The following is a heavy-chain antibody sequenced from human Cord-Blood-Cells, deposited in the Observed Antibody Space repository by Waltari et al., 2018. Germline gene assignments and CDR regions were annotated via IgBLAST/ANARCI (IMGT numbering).Heavy chain of an antibody. V-gene: IGHV3-49*01. D-gene: IGHD3-9*01. Sequence: EVQLVESGGGLVQPGRSLRLSCTASGFTFGDYAMSWFRQAPGKGLEWVGFIRSKAYGGTTEYTASVKGIFTISRDDSKSIAYLQMNSLKTEDTAVYYCTRDREADYDILTGYYYYYYYMDVWGKGTTVTVSS. CDR3: TRDREADYDILTGYYYYYYYMDV. CDR2: IRSKAYGGTT. J-gene: IGHJ6*03. CDR1: GFTFGDYA.